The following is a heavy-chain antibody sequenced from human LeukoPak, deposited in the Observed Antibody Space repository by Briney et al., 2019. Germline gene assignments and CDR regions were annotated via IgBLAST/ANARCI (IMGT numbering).Heavy chain of an antibody. V-gene: IGHV4-59*01. Sequence: PSETLSLTCTASGGSISSYYWSWIRQPPGKGLEWIGYIYYSGSTNYNPSLKSRVTISVDTSKNQFSLKLSSVTAADTAVYYCASRLVHSPEYFQHWGQGTLVTVSS. CDR2: IYYSGST. J-gene: IGHJ1*01. CDR3: ASRLVHSPEYFQH. CDR1: GGSISSYY. D-gene: IGHD3-16*01.